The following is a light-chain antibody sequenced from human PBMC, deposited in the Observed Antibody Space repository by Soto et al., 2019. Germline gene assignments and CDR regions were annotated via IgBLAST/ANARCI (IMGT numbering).Light chain of an antibody. V-gene: IGKV3-15*01. CDR2: RTS. Sequence: EIVMTQSPATLSVSPGERATLSCRASQSINDNLAWYQQKPGQAPRLLMFRTSTRATGFPARFSAGGSGTDFNLTISSLQSEDFAIYHCQQYNNWPRATFGGGTKVEI. CDR3: QQYNNWPRAT. J-gene: IGKJ4*01. CDR1: QSINDN.